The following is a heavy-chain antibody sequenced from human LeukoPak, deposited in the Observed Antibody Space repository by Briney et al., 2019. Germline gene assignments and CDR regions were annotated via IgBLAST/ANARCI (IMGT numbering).Heavy chain of an antibody. CDR3: ARDWGVRYSYGYDYYGMEV. CDR2: IKQDASEK. Sequence: GRSLRLAWAPAGSTLTSHWISSVRHAPGKGLEWLANIKQDASEKYYVEFVKGRFTISRDNAKYSLYLQMNSLRAEDTAVYYCARDWGVRYSYGYDYYGMEVWGQGATVTVSS. D-gene: IGHD5-18*01. CDR1: GSTLTSHW. J-gene: IGHJ6*02. V-gene: IGHV3-7*01.